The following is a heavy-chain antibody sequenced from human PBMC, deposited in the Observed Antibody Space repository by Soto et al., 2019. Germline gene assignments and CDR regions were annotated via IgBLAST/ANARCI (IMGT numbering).Heavy chain of an antibody. V-gene: IGHV1-2*02. Sequence: QVQLVQSGAEVKKPGASVKVSCKASGFTFSAYYIYWVRQAPGQGLEWIGWINPHSGGTNNAQKFQGRVTMTRDTPTSSVYMELSALISDDTAVYFCARSLLDEYSSSWRSAYYGMDVWGQGTTVTVAS. J-gene: IGHJ6*02. D-gene: IGHD2-2*01. CDR2: INPHSGGT. CDR3: ARSLLDEYSSSWRSAYYGMDV. CDR1: GFTFSAYY.